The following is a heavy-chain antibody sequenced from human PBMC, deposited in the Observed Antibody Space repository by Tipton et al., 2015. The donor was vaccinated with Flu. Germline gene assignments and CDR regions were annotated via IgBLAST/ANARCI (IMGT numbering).Heavy chain of an antibody. CDR1: GGSISSGGYS. CDR2: IYHSGST. CDR3: ARSTPIAATGWGMDV. Sequence: GLVKPSQTLSLTCAVSGGSISSGGYSWIWIRQPPGKGLEWIGYIYHSGSTYYNASLKSRVTISVDRTKNQFSLKLSSVTAADTAVYYCARSTPIAATGWGMDVWGQGTTVTVSS. J-gene: IGHJ6*02. V-gene: IGHV4-30-2*01. D-gene: IGHD6-13*01.